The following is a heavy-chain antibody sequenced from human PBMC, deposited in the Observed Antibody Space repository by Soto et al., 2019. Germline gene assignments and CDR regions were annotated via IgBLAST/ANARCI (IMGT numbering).Heavy chain of an antibody. CDR1: GGSISGGGYY. CDR3: ARDQSADITMLFDP. V-gene: IGHV4-31*03. Sequence: LSLTCTVSGGSISGGGYYWSWIRQHPGKGLEWIGYIYYSGSTYYNPPLKSRVTISVDTSKNQFSLKLSSVTAADTAVYYCARDQSADITMLFDPWGQGTLVTVSS. CDR2: IYYSGST. D-gene: IGHD3-10*01. J-gene: IGHJ5*02.